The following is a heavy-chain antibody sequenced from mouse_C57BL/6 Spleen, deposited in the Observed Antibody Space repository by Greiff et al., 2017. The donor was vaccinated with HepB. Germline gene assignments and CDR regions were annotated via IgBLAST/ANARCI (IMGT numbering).Heavy chain of an antibody. Sequence: EVKLVESGPVLVKPGASVKMSCKASGYTFTDYYMNWVKQSHGKSLEWIGVINPYNGGTSYNQKFKGKATLTVDKSSSTAYMELNSLTSEDSAVYYCARWDDGFAYWGQGTLVTVSA. CDR3: ARWDDGFAY. D-gene: IGHD4-1*01. V-gene: IGHV1-19*01. J-gene: IGHJ3*01. CDR1: GYTFTDYY. CDR2: INPYNGGT.